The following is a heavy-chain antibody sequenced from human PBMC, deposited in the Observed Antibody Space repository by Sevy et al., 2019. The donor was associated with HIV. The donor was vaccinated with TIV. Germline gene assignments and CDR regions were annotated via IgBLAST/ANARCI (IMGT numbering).Heavy chain of an antibody. Sequence: RGYLRLSCAASGFSLNSYWMSWVRQAPGKGLEWVANIKQDGSVKYYVDSVKGRFTISRDNARNLLYLQMNSLRAEDTALYYCVRAIAADGSFWGQGTLVYVSS. CDR2: IKQDGSVK. CDR3: VRAIAADGSF. CDR1: GFSLNSYW. D-gene: IGHD6-13*01. V-gene: IGHV3-7*01. J-gene: IGHJ4*02.